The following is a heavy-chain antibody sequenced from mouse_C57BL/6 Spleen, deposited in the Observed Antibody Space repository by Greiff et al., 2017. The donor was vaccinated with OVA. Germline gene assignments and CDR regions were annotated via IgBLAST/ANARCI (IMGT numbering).Heavy chain of an antibody. D-gene: IGHD1-1*01. CDR3: ARDYGSSNY. Sequence: VQLQQPGAELVKPGASVKLSCKASGYTFTSYWMQWVKQRPGQGLEWIGEIDPSDSYNNYNQKFKGKATLNVDTSSSTAYMQLSSLTSEDSAVYYCARDYGSSNYWGQGTTLTVSS. CDR2: IDPSDSYN. V-gene: IGHV1-50*01. CDR1: GYTFTSYW. J-gene: IGHJ2*01.